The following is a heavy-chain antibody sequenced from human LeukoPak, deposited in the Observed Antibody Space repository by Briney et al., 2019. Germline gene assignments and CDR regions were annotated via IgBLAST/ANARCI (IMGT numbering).Heavy chain of an antibody. V-gene: IGHV4-39*01. D-gene: IGHD5-18*01. CDR3: ARYRIQLWLPAPTGAFDI. CDR2: IYYSGST. Sequence: SETLSLTCTVSGGSISSSSYYWSWIRQPPGKGLEWIGSIYYSGSTYYNPSLKSRVTISVDTSKNQFSLKLSSVTAADTAVYYCARYRIQLWLPAPTGAFDIWGQGTMVTVSS. CDR1: GGSISSSSYY. J-gene: IGHJ3*02.